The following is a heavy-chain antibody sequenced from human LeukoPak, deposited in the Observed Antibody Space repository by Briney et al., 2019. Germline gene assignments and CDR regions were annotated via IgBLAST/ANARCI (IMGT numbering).Heavy chain of an antibody. CDR1: GFDLHTYE. J-gene: IGHJ5*02. Sequence: GGSLRLSCAASGFDLHTYEMNWVRQAPGKGLEWIADITISGHTKNYADSVKGRFTISRDSARTSLYLQMSSLRVEDTGVYFCARGDPHADLWGQGTLVTVSS. V-gene: IGHV3-48*03. CDR2: ITISGHTK. CDR3: ARGDPHADL.